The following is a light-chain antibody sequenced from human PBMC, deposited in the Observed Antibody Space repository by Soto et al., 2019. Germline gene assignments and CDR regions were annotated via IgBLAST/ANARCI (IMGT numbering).Light chain of an antibody. CDR3: QHYGDSPRT. CDR2: GAS. CDR1: QSVSSSY. V-gene: IGKV3-20*01. J-gene: IGKJ1*01. Sequence: EIGLTQSPGPLSLSPGERATLSCRASQSVSSSYLAWYQQKPGQAPRLLIAGASSRDTGIPDRFSGSGSGTDFNPTISRLETDDFAVYYCQHYGDSPRTFGQGTKVEIK.